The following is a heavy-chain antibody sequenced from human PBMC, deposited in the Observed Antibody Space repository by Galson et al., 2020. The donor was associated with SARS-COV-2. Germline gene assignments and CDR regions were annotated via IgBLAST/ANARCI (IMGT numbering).Heavy chain of an antibody. D-gene: IGHD3-10*01. CDR1: GLTVNNNY. CDR3: VRSYTGGDVFDL. V-gene: IGHV3-66*02. CDR2: IYSGGTT. J-gene: IGHJ3*01. Sequence: GGSLRLSCAASGLTVNNNYMSWVRQAPGRGLEWVSSIYSGGTTYYADSVKGRFTISRDNSENTLCLQMNRLRVEDTAVYHCVRSYTGGDVFDLWGRGTTVSVSS.